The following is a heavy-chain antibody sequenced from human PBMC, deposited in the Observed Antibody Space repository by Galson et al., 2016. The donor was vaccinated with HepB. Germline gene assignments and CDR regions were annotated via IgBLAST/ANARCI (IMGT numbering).Heavy chain of an antibody. Sequence: SLRLSCAASVLSFRTSWMHWVRQGPGKGLARVSNIKSDGSGTTYADPVKGRFTISRDNAKNTLYLQMNGLRVEDTAVYYCVRDNHYTLDVWGQGTTVTVSS. J-gene: IGHJ6*02. CDR2: IKSDGSGT. V-gene: IGHV3-74*01. CDR1: VLSFRTSW. CDR3: VRDNHYTLDV. D-gene: IGHD3-16*02.